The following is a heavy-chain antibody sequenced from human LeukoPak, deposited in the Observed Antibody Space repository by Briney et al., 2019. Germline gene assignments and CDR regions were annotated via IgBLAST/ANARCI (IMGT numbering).Heavy chain of an antibody. Sequence: SETLSLTCTVSGGSISSYYWSWIRQPPGKGLEWIGYIYYSGSTNYNPSLKSRVTISVDTSKNQFSLKLSSVTAADTAVYYCARSSAGVGATIHWGQGTLVTVSS. CDR1: GGSISSYY. CDR3: ARSSAGVGATIH. V-gene: IGHV4-59*01. J-gene: IGHJ4*02. CDR2: IYYSGST. D-gene: IGHD1-26*01.